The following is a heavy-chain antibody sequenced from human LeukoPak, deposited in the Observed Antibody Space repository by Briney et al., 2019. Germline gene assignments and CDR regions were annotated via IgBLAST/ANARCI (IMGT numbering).Heavy chain of an antibody. CDR1: GLTSSTHA. V-gene: IGHV3-23*01. CDR3: AKDRSGYSTPFDY. Sequence: GGSLRLSCAASGLTSSTHAMTWVRQAPGRGLEWVAAIVVSGGGTFYADSVKGRFTISGDTSRSTLYLQMASLRAEDTAVYYCAKDRSGYSTPFDYWGQGTLVTVSS. D-gene: IGHD3-3*01. CDR2: IVVSGGGT. J-gene: IGHJ4*02.